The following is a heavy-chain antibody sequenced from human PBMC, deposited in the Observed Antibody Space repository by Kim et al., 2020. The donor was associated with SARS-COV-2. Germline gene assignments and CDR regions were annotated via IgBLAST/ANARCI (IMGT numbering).Heavy chain of an antibody. J-gene: IGHJ6*02. V-gene: IGHV3-74*01. Sequence: RFTISRDNAKNTLYLQMNSLRAEDTAVYYCARDRLTMVRLSYYYYGMDVWGQGTTVTVSS. D-gene: IGHD3-10*01. CDR3: ARDRLTMVRLSYYYYGMDV.